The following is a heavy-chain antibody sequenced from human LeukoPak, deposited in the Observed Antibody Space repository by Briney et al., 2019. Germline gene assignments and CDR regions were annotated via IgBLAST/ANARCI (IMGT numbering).Heavy chain of an antibody. CDR3: ARDKSPSITAHVGWFDP. J-gene: IGHJ5*02. CDR2: IYDSGST. V-gene: IGHV4-30-2*01. Sequence: SETLSLTCTVSGGSISSGGYYWSWIRQAPGKGLEWIGYIYDSGSTYYNPSLKSRVTISVDRSKNQFSLKLTSVTAADTAVYYCARDKSPSITAHVGWFDPWGQGTLVTVSS. CDR1: GGSISSGGYY. D-gene: IGHD6-6*01.